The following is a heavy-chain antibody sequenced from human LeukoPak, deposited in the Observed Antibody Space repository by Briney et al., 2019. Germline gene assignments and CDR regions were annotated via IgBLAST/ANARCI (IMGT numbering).Heavy chain of an antibody. D-gene: IGHD1-26*01. CDR2: IYYSGST. Sequence: SETLSLTCTVSGGSISSHYWSWIRQPPGKGLEWIGYIYYSGSTNYNPSLKSRVTISVDTSKNQFSLKLSPVTAADTAVYYCARERVGATKVYFDYWGQGTLVTVSS. J-gene: IGHJ4*02. CDR3: ARERVGATKVYFDY. CDR1: GGSISSHY. V-gene: IGHV4-59*11.